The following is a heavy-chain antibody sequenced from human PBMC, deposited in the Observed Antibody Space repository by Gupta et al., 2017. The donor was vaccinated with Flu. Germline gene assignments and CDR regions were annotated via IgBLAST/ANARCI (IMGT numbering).Heavy chain of an antibody. CDR2: ISSSGSTI. Sequence: EVQLVESGGGLVQLGGSLRPSCAASGFTFSSYEMNWVRTAPGKGLEWVSYISSSGSTIYYADSVKGRFTISRDNAKNSLYLQMNSLRAEDTAVYYCARGPPSRWLVPSNFDYWGQGTLVTVSS. J-gene: IGHJ4*02. CDR3: ARGPPSRWLVPSNFDY. CDR1: GFTFSSYE. D-gene: IGHD6-19*01. V-gene: IGHV3-48*03.